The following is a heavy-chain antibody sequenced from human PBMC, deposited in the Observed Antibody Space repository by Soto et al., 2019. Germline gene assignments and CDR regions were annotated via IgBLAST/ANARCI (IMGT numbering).Heavy chain of an antibody. CDR3: ARALYDFWSGYYYMDV. D-gene: IGHD3-3*01. Sequence: EVQLVESGGGLVQPGGSLRLSCAASGFTFSSYSMNWVRQAPGKGLEWVSYISSSSSTIYYADSVKGRFTISRDNAKNSLYLQMNSLRAEDTAVYYCARALYDFWSGYYYMDVWGKGTTVTVSS. J-gene: IGHJ6*03. V-gene: IGHV3-48*01. CDR1: GFTFSSYS. CDR2: ISSSSSTI.